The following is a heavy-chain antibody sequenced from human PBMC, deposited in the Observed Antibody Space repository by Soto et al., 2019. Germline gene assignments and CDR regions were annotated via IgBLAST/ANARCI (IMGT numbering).Heavy chain of an antibody. Sequence: GASVKVSCKASGYTFTRYGISRVRQAPGQGLEWMGWISAYNGNTNYAQKLQGRVTMTTDTSTSTAYMELRSLRSDDTAVYYCARAENPFYYYYMDVWGKGTTVTVSS. CDR3: ARAENPFYYYYMDV. CDR1: GYTFTRYG. J-gene: IGHJ6*03. CDR2: ISAYNGNT. V-gene: IGHV1-18*01.